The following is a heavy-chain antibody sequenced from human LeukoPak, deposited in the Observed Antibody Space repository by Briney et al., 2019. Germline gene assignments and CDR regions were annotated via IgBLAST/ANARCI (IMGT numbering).Heavy chain of an antibody. J-gene: IGHJ5*02. CDR1: GGTFSSYA. Sequence: SVKVSCKASGGTFSSYAISWVRQAPGQGLEWMGGIIPIFGTANYAQKFQGRVTITADESTSTAYMELSSLRSEDTAVYYCARAGGQLVRFDRWWFDPWGQGTLVTVSS. CDR2: IIPIFGTA. V-gene: IGHV1-69*13. CDR3: ARAGGQLVRFDRWWFDP. D-gene: IGHD6-13*01.